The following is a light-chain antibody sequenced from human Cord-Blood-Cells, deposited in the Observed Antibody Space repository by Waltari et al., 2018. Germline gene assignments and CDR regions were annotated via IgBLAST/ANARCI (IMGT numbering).Light chain of an antibody. J-gene: IGLJ3*02. Sequence: SYELTQPSSVSVSPGQTARITCSGDVLAKKYARGFQQKPGQAPGLVIYKESERPSGIPERFAGSSSGTTVTLTISGAQVEDEADYYCYSAADNNRVFGGGTKLTVL. CDR3: YSAADNNRV. CDR1: VLAKKY. V-gene: IGLV3-27*01. CDR2: KES.